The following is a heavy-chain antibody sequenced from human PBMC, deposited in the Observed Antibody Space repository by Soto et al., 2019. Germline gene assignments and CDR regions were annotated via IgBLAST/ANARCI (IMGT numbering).Heavy chain of an antibody. Sequence: SETLSPSCSVTGGSVSSDTHYWSWIRQPPGKPLEWIGFIYSSGSNNYNPSLKSRVTMSVDTSKSQFSLRLRSGIVADTAVYHCAKFVISCGGTTCYTRADVWGQGTTVTVSS. CDR2: IYSSGSN. V-gene: IGHV4-61*01. CDR3: AKFVISCGGTTCYTRADV. CDR1: GGSVSSDTHY. J-gene: IGHJ6*02. D-gene: IGHD2-15*01.